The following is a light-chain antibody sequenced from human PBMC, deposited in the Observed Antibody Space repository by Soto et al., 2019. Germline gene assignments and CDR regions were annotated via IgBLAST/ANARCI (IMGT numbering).Light chain of an antibody. Sequence: DVVMTQSPLSLPVTLGQPASISCRSNQSLVYSDGNTFLSWFQQRPGQSPRRLIYKGSNRDSGVPDRFSGSGSGTDFTLKITRVEAEDVGVYYCMQGTHWPPIFGPGTKVDIK. CDR2: KGS. CDR1: QSLVYSDGNTF. J-gene: IGKJ3*01. CDR3: MQGTHWPPI. V-gene: IGKV2-30*01.